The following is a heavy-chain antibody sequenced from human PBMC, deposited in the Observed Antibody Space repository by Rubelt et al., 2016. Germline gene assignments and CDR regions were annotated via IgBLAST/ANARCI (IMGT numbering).Heavy chain of an antibody. CDR3: ARGELIVVAHDAFDI. CDR2: AYYSGST. CDR1: SGSISSSSYY. V-gene: IGHV4-39*07. J-gene: IGHJ3*02. Sequence: QLQLHESGPGLVKPSETLSLTCTVSSGSISSSSYYWGWIRQPPGKGLEWIGSAYYSGSTNYNPSLKSRVTISVDTSKNQFSLKLSSVTAADTAGYYCARGELIVVAHDAFDIWGQGTMVTVSS. D-gene: IGHD3-22*01.